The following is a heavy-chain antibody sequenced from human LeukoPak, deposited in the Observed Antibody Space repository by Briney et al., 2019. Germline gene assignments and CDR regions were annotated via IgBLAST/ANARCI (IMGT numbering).Heavy chain of an antibody. Sequence: GGSLRLSCAASEFTFSSYEMNWIRQAPGKGLEWVSYISSSGSTIYYADSVKGRFTISRDNAKNSLYLQMNSLRAEDTALYYCARENGSGSYYFVYYGMDVWGQGTTVTVSS. CDR1: EFTFSSYE. D-gene: IGHD3-10*01. V-gene: IGHV3-48*03. J-gene: IGHJ6*02. CDR2: ISSSGSTI. CDR3: ARENGSGSYYFVYYGMDV.